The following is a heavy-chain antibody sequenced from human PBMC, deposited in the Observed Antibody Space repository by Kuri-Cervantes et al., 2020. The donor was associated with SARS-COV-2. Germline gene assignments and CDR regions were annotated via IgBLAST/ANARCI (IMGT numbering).Heavy chain of an antibody. V-gene: IGHV1-69*08. CDR1: GYTFTGYY. Sequence: SVKVSCKASGYTFTGYYMHWVRQAPGQGLEWMGRLSPVLRTTHYAQKFQARLTITADNSTTTAYMDLGSLKSDDTAVYYCAVGGEYQMLGPYLNYWGQGTLVTVSS. CDR3: AVGGEYQMLGPYLNY. D-gene: IGHD3-16*01. J-gene: IGHJ4*02. CDR2: LSPVLRTT.